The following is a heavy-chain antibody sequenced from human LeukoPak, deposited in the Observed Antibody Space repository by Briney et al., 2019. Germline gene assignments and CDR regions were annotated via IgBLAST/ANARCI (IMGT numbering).Heavy chain of an antibody. D-gene: IGHD3-9*01. CDR2: IYYSGST. CDR3: ARGSSTLTGYLTWYYFDY. CDR1: GGSISSYY. J-gene: IGHJ4*02. Sequence: PSETLSLTCTVSGGSISSYYWSWIRQPSGKGLEWIGYIYYSGSTNYNPSLKSRVTISVDTSKNQFSLKLSSVTAADTAVYYCARGSSTLTGYLTWYYFDYWGQGTLVTVSS. V-gene: IGHV4-59*01.